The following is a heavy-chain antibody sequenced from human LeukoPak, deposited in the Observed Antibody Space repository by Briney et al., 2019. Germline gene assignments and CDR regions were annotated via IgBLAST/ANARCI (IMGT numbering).Heavy chain of an antibody. J-gene: IGHJ4*02. CDR1: GGSISSGGYS. Sequence: SQTLSLTCAVSGGSISSGGYSWSWIRQPPGKGLEWIGYIYHSGSTYYNPSLKSRVTISVDRSKNQFSLKLSSVTAADTAVYYCACGGDKDRGGDYFDYWGQGTLVTVSS. CDR3: ACGGDKDRGGDYFDY. D-gene: IGHD2-21*02. CDR2: IYHSGST. V-gene: IGHV4-30-2*01.